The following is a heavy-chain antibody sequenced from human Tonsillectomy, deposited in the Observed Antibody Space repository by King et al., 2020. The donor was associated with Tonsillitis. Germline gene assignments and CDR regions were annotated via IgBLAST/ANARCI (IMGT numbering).Heavy chain of an antibody. CDR2: ISISCSTI. Sequence: VQLVESGGGLVQPGGSLRLSCAASGFTFSSYSMNWVRQAPGKGLEWVSYISISCSTIYYADSVMCRFTISRDNAKNSLYLQMNRLRAEDTAGYYFARGRSPFDFWGQGTLVTVSS. J-gene: IGHJ4*02. D-gene: IGHD6-6*01. V-gene: IGHV3-48*01. CDR1: GFTFSSYS. CDR3: ARGRSPFDF.